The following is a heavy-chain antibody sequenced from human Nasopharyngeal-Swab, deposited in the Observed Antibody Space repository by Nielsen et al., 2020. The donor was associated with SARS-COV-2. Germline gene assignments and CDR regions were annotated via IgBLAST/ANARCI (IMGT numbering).Heavy chain of an antibody. Sequence: SETLSLTCDVSGDSLSSNSAAWNWIRQSPSRGFEWLGRTYYRSKWYNDYAISVRNRITINPDTSKNQFSLHLNSVTPEDTAVYYCARGRALRLGDALDIWGQGTKVTVSS. CDR3: ARGRALRLGDALDI. CDR2: TYYRSKWYN. D-gene: IGHD5/OR15-5a*01. J-gene: IGHJ3*02. V-gene: IGHV6-1*01. CDR1: GDSLSSNSAA.